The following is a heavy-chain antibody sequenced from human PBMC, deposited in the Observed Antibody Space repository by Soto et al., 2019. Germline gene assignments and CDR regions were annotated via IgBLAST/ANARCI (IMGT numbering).Heavy chain of an antibody. J-gene: IGHJ6*02. CDR1: GGTFSSYA. D-gene: IGHD3-3*01. V-gene: IGHV1-69*13. CDR2: IIPIFGTA. Sequence: GASVKVSWKASGGTFSSYAISWVRQAPGQGLEWMGGIIPIFGTANYAQKFQGRVTITADESTSTAYMELSSLRSEDTAVYYCASRWDFWSGYRAKENYYYYGMDVWGQGTTVTVSS. CDR3: ASRWDFWSGYRAKENYYYYGMDV.